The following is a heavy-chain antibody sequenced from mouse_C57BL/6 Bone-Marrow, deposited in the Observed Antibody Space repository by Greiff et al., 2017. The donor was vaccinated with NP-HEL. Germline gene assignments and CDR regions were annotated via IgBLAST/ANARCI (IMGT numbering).Heavy chain of an antibody. D-gene: IGHD2-4*01. V-gene: IGHV2-6*03. CDR2: IWSDGST. CDR3: AREGLTLGYYAMDY. CDR1: GFSLTSYG. J-gene: IGHJ4*01. Sequence: VKLMESGPGLVAPSQSLSITCTVSGFSLTSYGVHWVRQPPGKGLEWLVVIWSDGSTTYNSALKSRLSISKDNSNSQVFLKMNSLQTDDTAMYYCAREGLTLGYYAMDYWGQGTSVTVSS.